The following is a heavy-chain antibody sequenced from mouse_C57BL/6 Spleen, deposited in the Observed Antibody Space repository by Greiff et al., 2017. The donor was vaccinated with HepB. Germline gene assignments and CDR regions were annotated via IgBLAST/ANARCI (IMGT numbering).Heavy chain of an antibody. Sequence: QVTLKVSGPGILQPSQTLSLTCSFSGFSLSTFGMGVGWIRQPSGKGLEWLAHIWWDDDKYYNPALKSRLTISKDTSKNQVFLKIANVDTADTATYYCARIAPYGNYSFYAMDYWGQGTSVTVSS. CDR1: GFSLSTFGMG. CDR2: IWWDDDK. D-gene: IGHD2-1*01. V-gene: IGHV8-8*01. J-gene: IGHJ4*01. CDR3: ARIAPYGNYSFYAMDY.